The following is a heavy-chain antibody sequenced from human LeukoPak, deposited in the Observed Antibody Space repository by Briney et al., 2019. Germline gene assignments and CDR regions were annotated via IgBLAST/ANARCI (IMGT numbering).Heavy chain of an antibody. V-gene: IGHV4-59*01. J-gene: IGHJ4*02. D-gene: IGHD6-13*01. Sequence: SETLSLTCAVSGDSISSYYWSWIRQPPGKGLEWIGYFHYSGSTNYSPSLKSRVTISIDTSKNQFSLKVSTVTAADTAVYYCARGSSWSYYFDYWGQGTLVTVSS. CDR3: ARGSSWSYYFDY. CDR1: GDSISSYY. CDR2: FHYSGST.